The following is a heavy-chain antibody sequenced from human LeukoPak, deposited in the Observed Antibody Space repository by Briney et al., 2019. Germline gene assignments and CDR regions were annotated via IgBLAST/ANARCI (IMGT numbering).Heavy chain of an antibody. Sequence: SETLSLTCTVSGGSISSYYWSWIRQPAGKGLEWIGRIYTSGSSNYNPSLKSRVTISVDKSKNQFSLKLSSVTAADTAVYYCARDYYGSGSLYYFDYWGQGTLVTVSS. CDR2: IYTSGSS. CDR3: ARDYYGSGSLYYFDY. CDR1: GGSISSYY. V-gene: IGHV4-4*07. J-gene: IGHJ4*02. D-gene: IGHD3-10*01.